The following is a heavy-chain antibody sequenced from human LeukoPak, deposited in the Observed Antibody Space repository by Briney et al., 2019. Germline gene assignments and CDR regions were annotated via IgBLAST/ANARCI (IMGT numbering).Heavy chain of an antibody. J-gene: IGHJ6*04. V-gene: IGHV1-24*01. Sequence: ASVKVSCKVSGYTLTELSMHWVRQAPGKGLEWMGGFDPEDGETIYAQKFQGRVTMTEDTSTDTAYMELSSLRSEDTAVYYCATSLGVVAAAAYYYGMDVWGKGTTVTVSS. CDR2: FDPEDGET. CDR3: ATSLGVVAAAAYYYGMDV. D-gene: IGHD6-13*01. CDR1: GYTLTELS.